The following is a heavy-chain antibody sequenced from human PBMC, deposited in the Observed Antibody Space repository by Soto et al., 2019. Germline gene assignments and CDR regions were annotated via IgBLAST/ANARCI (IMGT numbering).Heavy chain of an antibody. CDR3: AKDHGYCSGGSCYSLSRKYYFDY. Sequence: GGSLRLSCAASGFTFSSYAMSWVRQAPGKGLEWVSAISGSGGSTYYADSVKGRFTISRDNSKNTLYLQMNSLRAEDTAVYYCAKDHGYCSGGSCYSLSRKYYFDYWGQGTLVTVSS. J-gene: IGHJ4*02. D-gene: IGHD2-15*01. CDR1: GFTFSSYA. V-gene: IGHV3-23*01. CDR2: ISGSGGST.